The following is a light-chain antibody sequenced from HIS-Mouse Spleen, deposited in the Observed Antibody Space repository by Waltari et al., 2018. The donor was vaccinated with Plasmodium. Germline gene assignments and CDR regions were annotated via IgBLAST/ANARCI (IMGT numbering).Light chain of an antibody. J-gene: IGLJ2*01. CDR2: EVS. CDR3: SSYAGSNNLV. CDR1: SSDVGGYNY. Sequence: QSALTQPPSASGSPGQSATISCTGTSSDVGGYNYVSWYQQHPGKAPKLMSYEVSKRPAGVPDRCSGSKSVNTASLTVSGLQAEDEADYYCSSYAGSNNLVFGGGTKLTVL. V-gene: IGLV2-8*01.